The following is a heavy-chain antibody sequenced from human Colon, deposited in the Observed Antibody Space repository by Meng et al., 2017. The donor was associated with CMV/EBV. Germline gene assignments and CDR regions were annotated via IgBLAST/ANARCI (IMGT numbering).Heavy chain of an antibody. Sequence: GSISSGSYYWSWIRQPAGKGLEWIGRISSTGSNSYNPSLEGRVIISIDTSKNQFSLRLTSVTAADTAVYYCARGRDYGSSGYYLGFWGQGTPVTVSS. CDR1: GSISSGSYY. J-gene: IGHJ4*02. CDR2: ISSTGSN. CDR3: ARGRDYGSSGYYLGF. D-gene: IGHD3-22*01. V-gene: IGHV4-61*02.